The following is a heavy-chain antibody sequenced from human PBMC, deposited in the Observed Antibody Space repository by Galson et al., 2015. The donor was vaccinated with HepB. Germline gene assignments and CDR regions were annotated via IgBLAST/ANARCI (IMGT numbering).Heavy chain of an antibody. V-gene: IGHV1-2*06. J-gene: IGHJ4*02. Sequence: SVKVSCKASGYTLVDYYIHWVRQAPGQGLEWMGRVSPYSGDTSYAQKFQGRVTMTRDTSITTVYMALSSLRPDDTAMYYCARDVMVRGVIHYFDYWGQGTLVTVSS. CDR3: ARDVMVRGVIHYFDY. CDR2: VSPYSGDT. D-gene: IGHD3-10*01. CDR1: GYTLVDYY.